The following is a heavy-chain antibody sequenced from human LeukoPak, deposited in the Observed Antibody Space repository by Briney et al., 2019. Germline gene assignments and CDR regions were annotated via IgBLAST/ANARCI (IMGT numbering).Heavy chain of an antibody. J-gene: IGHJ4*02. CDR3: AKTMEAGDYYDSSGYYYFDY. CDR2: ISGSGDST. CDR1: GFTFSNYA. D-gene: IGHD3-22*01. Sequence: GGSLRLSCAASGFTFSNYAMSWVRQAPGKGLEWVSGISGSGDSTYYADSVKGRFTISRDNSKNTLYLQMTSLRAEDTAVYYCAKTMEAGDYYDSSGYYYFDYWGQGTLVTVSS. V-gene: IGHV3-23*01.